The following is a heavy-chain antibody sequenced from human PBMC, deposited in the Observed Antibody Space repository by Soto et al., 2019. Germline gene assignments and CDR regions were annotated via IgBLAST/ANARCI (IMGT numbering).Heavy chain of an antibody. Sequence: QVQLQQWGAGLLKPSETLSLTCAVYGGSFSGYYWTWIRQPPGTGLEWIGDINHSGSTNYNPSLKSLVTISVDTSKNQFSLQRTSVTAADTAVYYWARDKITGLLDYWGQCTLVTVSS. CDR1: GGSFSGYY. CDR2: INHSGST. CDR3: ARDKITGLLDY. J-gene: IGHJ4*02. V-gene: IGHV4-34*01. D-gene: IGHD2-8*02.